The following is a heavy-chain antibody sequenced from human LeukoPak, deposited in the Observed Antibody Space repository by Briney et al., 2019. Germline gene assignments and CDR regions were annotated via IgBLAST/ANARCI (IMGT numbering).Heavy chain of an antibody. D-gene: IGHD4-17*01. CDR3: ARDEHDYGDYYYYYMDV. V-gene: IGHV4-34*01. J-gene: IGHJ6*03. CDR2: INHSGST. Sequence: SETLSLTCAVYGGSFSGYYWSWIRQPPGKGLEWIGEINHSGSTNYNPSLKSRVTISVDTSKNQFSLKLSSVTAADTAVYYCARDEHDYGDYYYYYMDVWGKGTTVTVSS. CDR1: GGSFSGYY.